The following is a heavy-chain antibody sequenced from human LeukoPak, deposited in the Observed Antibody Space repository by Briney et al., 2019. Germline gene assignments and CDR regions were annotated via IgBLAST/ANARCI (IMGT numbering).Heavy chain of an antibody. Sequence: GGSLRLSCAASGFPFSSYAMSWVRQAPGKGLEWVAIISGSGTGGYTAYADSVKGRFSISRDNSKNTLHLQMSSLRGEDTAVYYCAKDQIVGATTGDLLWDYWGQGTLVTVSS. V-gene: IGHV3-23*01. CDR2: ISGSGTGGYT. D-gene: IGHD1-26*01. CDR1: GFPFSSYA. CDR3: AKDQIVGATTGDLLWDY. J-gene: IGHJ4*02.